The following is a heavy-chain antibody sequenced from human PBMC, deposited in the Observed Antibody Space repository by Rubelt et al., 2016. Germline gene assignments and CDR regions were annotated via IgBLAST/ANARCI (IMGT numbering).Heavy chain of an antibody. CDR3: ARGLIPPDY. D-gene: IGHD3-16*01. Sequence: VQLLESGGNLTQPGGSLRLSCATSGFIFDNYAMSWVRQAPGKGLEWVAVIWYDESNKYYADSVKGRFTISRDNSKNTLYLQMNSLRAEDTAVYYCARGLIPPDYWGQGTLVTVSS. CDR1: GFIFDNYA. J-gene: IGHJ4*02. CDR2: IWYDESNK. V-gene: IGHV3-33*08.